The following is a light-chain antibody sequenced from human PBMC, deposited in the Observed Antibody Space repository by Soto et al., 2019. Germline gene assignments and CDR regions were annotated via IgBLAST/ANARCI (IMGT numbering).Light chain of an antibody. CDR2: WAS. J-gene: IGKJ4*01. CDR1: QNVLNRANDKNY. Sequence: DIVMTQSPDSLAVSLGERATINCKSSQNVLNRANDKNYIAWYKQKPGQPPKLLIYWASTRESDVPDRFSGSGSATDFTLTISSLQAVDVAVYFCQQYFNTPLTFGGGTKVEIK. V-gene: IGKV4-1*01. CDR3: QQYFNTPLT.